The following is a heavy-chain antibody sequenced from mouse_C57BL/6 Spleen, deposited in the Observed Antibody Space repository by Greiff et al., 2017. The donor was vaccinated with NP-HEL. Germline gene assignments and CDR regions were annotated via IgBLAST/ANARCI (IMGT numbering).Heavy chain of an antibody. CDR2: INPGSGGT. Sequence: QVQLQQSGAELVRPGTSVKVSCKASGYAFTNYLIEWVKQRPGQGLEWIGVINPGSGGTNYNEKFKGKATLTADKSSRTAYMQLSSLTSEDSAVYVCARYEDYDGFDYWGQGTTLTVSS. V-gene: IGHV1-54*01. CDR3: ARYEDYDGFDY. J-gene: IGHJ2*01. CDR1: GYAFTNYL. D-gene: IGHD2-4*01.